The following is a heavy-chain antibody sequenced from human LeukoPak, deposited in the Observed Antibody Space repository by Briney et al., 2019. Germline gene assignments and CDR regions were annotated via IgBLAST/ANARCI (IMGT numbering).Heavy chain of an antibody. CDR1: GFTVSSNY. Sequence: GGSLRLSCAASGFTVSSNYMSWVRQAPGQGLEWVSAISGSGSGTYFTDSVKGRFTISRDNSKNTLYLQMNSLRAEDTAVYYCAKVGGTYVGFDFWGQGSLVTVSS. D-gene: IGHD3-10*01. V-gene: IGHV3-23*01. J-gene: IGHJ4*02. CDR3: AKVGGTYVGFDF. CDR2: ISGSGSGT.